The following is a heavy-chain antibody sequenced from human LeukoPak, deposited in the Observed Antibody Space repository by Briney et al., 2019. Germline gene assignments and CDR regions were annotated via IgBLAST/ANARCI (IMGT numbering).Heavy chain of an antibody. J-gene: IGHJ4*02. V-gene: IGHV3-7*01. D-gene: IGHD2-2*02. CDR2: IKPDGGEK. CDR1: GFTFSSYM. CDR3: ARGQLLYKY. Sequence: GESLRLSCAASGFTFSSYMMTWVRQAPGKGLEWVANIKPDGGEKFYVDSVRGRFTISRDNAKNSLYLQMNSLRAEDTAVYYCARGQLLYKYWGQGTLVTASS.